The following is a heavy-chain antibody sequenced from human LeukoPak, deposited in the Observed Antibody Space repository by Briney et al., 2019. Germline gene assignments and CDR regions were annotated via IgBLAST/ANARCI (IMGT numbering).Heavy chain of an antibody. CDR3: AKQLGYCSDGSCYFPY. Sequence: GGSLKLSCAASGFTFSSSAMSWVRQAPGKGLEWVSAISNNGGYAYYADSVQGRFTISRDNSKGTLCLQMNSLRAEDTAVYYCAKQLGYCSDGSCYFPYWGQGTLVTVSS. J-gene: IGHJ4*02. CDR2: ISNNGGYA. D-gene: IGHD2-15*01. CDR1: GFTFSSSA. V-gene: IGHV3-23*01.